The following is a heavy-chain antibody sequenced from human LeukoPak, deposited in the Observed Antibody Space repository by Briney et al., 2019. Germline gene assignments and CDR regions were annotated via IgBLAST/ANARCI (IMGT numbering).Heavy chain of an antibody. Sequence: PGGSLRLSCADSGFTFSAYWVHWVRQAPGKGLVWVSRINSDGSSTSYADSVKGRFTISRDNAKNTLYLQMNSLRAEDTAVYYRTSKTTDYYDSSGVGGYWGQGTLVTVSS. CDR2: INSDGSST. J-gene: IGHJ4*02. D-gene: IGHD3-22*01. CDR3: TSKTTDYYDSSGVGGY. CDR1: GFTFSAYW. V-gene: IGHV3-74*01.